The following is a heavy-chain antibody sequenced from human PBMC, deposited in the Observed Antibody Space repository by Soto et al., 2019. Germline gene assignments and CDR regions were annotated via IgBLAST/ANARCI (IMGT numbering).Heavy chain of an antibody. V-gene: IGHV4-39*01. D-gene: IGHD3-22*01. J-gene: IGHJ5*02. Sequence: SETLSLTCTVSGGSISNSRYYWAWIRRPPGKGLEWIGSIYHTGNTYYNPSLRSRVTISVDTSKNQFSLKLTSVTAADTAVYYCARDYYDSSDYTTNWFDPWGQGTLVTVS. CDR2: IYHTGNT. CDR1: GGSISNSRYY. CDR3: ARDYYDSSDYTTNWFDP.